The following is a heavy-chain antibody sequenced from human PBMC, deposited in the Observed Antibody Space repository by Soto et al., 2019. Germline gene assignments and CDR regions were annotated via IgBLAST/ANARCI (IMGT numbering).Heavy chain of an antibody. CDR3: ARSGYCTNGVCYFGDFDY. V-gene: IGHV1-8*01. CDR2: MKPNSGNT. D-gene: IGHD2-8*01. CDR1: GYTFTSYD. J-gene: IGHJ4*02. Sequence: QVQLVQSGAEVKKPGASVKISCKASGYTFTSYDINWVRQAAGQGLEWMGWMKPNSGNTGYAQKFQGRGTMTRDTSTNTAYMELSGLRSEDTAVYYCARSGYCTNGVCYFGDFDYWGQGTLVTVSS.